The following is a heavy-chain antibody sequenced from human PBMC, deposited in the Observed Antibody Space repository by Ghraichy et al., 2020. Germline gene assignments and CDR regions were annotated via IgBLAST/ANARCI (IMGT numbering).Heavy chain of an antibody. CDR2: VYTSGST. CDR3: ARDYGDNSRRYFDL. Sequence: SETLSLTCTVSGGSITSGSYYWSWIRQPAGKGLEWIGRVYTSGSTNYNPSLKSRVTISLDTSKNQFSLKLSSVTAADTAVYYCARDYGDNSRRYFDLWGRGTLVTVSS. D-gene: IGHD4-23*01. V-gene: IGHV4-61*02. CDR1: GGSITSGSYY. J-gene: IGHJ2*01.